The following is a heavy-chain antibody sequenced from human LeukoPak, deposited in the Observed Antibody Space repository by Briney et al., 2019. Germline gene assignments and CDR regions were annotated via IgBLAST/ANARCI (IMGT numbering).Heavy chain of an antibody. V-gene: IGHV4-30-4*01. J-gene: IGHJ4*02. CDR1: GDSINNGDYY. D-gene: IGHD1-1*01. Sequence: TLSLTCTVSGDSINNGDYYWSWIRQPPGKGLEWIGYISYSGSTYYNPSLKSRVAISVDTSKNQFSLKLTSVTAADTSIYYCVRGTAGTSDEDYWGQGTLVTVSS. CDR2: ISYSGST. CDR3: VRGTAGTSDEDY.